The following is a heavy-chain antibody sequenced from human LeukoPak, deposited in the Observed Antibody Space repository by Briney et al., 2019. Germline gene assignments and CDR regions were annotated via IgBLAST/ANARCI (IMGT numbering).Heavy chain of an antibody. CDR2: IKPSGGST. D-gene: IGHD3-22*01. CDR3: AKDLRYYDNSGYYDY. Sequence: ASVKVSCKASGYTFTSYYMHWVRQAPGQGLEWMGIIKPSGGSTSYAQKFQGRVTMTRDMSTSTVYMELRTLRSDDTAMYYCAKDLRYYDNSGYYDYWGQGTLVTVSS. J-gene: IGHJ4*02. CDR1: GYTFTSYY. V-gene: IGHV1-46*01.